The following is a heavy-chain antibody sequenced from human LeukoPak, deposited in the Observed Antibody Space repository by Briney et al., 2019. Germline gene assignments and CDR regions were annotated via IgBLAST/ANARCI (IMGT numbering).Heavy chain of an antibody. Sequence: PGGSLRLSCAASGFTFSSYSMNWVRQAPGKGLEWVSYISSSSSTIYYADSVKGRFTISRDNAKNSLYLQMNSLRAEDTAVYYCAKGDGPIGSYSLFDSWGQGTLVTVSS. CDR3: AKGDGPIGSYSLFDS. CDR1: GFTFSSYS. D-gene: IGHD1-26*01. J-gene: IGHJ4*02. CDR2: ISSSSSTI. V-gene: IGHV3-48*04.